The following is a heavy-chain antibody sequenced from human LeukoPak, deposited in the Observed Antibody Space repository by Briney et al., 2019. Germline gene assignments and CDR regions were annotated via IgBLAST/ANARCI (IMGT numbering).Heavy chain of an antibody. CDR1: GFTFSSYA. CDR2: ISGSGGST. CDR3: AKGRFIVVVPAAPQGYFDY. D-gene: IGHD2-2*01. V-gene: IGHV3-23*01. Sequence: GGSLRLSCAASGFTFSSYAMSWVRQAPGKGLEWVSAISGSGGSTYYADSVKGRFTISRDNSKNTLYLQMNSLRAEDTAVYYCAKGRFIVVVPAAPQGYFDYWGQGTLVTVSS. J-gene: IGHJ4*02.